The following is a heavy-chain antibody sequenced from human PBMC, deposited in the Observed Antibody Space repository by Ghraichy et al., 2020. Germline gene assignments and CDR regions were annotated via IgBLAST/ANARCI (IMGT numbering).Heavy chain of an antibody. V-gene: IGHV1-24*01. J-gene: IGHJ4*02. CDR1: GYTLTELS. D-gene: IGHD1-26*01. CDR3: ATERKSGSYYGFYFDY. CDR2: FDPEDGET. Sequence: ASVKVSCKVSGYTLTELSMHWVRQAPGKGLEWMGGFDPEDGETIYAQKFQGRVTMTEDTSTDTAYMELSSLRSEDTAVYYCATERKSGSYYGFYFDYWGQGTLVTVYS.